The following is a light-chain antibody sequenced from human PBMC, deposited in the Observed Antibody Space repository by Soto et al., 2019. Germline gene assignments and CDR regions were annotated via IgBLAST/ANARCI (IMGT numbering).Light chain of an antibody. J-gene: IGKJ1*01. CDR1: QAIDSW. CDR3: HQTLSFPPT. V-gene: IGKV1-12*01. CDR2: TGS. Sequence: DIQMTQAPSSVSASVGDRVTITCRASQAIDSWLAWYQQKPGEAPKLLIFTGSLLHSGVPPRFSGSGSGTDFTLTISSLQPEDFATYYCHQTLSFPPTFGQGTKVYIK.